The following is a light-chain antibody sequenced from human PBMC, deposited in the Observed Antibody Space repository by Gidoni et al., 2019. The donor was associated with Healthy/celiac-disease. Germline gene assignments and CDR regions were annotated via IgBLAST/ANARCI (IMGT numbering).Light chain of an antibody. CDR1: SGINVGSYT. Sequence: QAVLTQTSSLSASPGASASLTCTLRSGINVGSYTIYWYQQKPGSPPQFLLRYKSDSDRQQGSGVPSRFSGSKDASANAGVLVISGLQSEDEAVYYCMTWHRGAWVFGGGTKVTVL. CDR3: MTWHRGAWV. J-gene: IGLJ3*02. V-gene: IGLV5-45*02. CDR2: YKSDSDR.